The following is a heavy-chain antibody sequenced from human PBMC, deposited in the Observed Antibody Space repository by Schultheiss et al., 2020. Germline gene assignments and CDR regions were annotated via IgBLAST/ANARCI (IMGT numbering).Heavy chain of an antibody. CDR1: GFTFSGSA. CDR2: ISYDGSHK. Sequence: GGSLRLSCAASGFTFSGSAMHWVRQAPGKGLEWVSVISYDGSHKYYADSVKGRFTISRDNAKNTLYLQMNSLRAEDTAVYHCARGGLYYFGSGNYPNPFDYWGQGTLVTVSS. J-gene: IGHJ4*02. CDR3: ARGGLYYFGSGNYPNPFDY. D-gene: IGHD3-10*01. V-gene: IGHV3-30*04.